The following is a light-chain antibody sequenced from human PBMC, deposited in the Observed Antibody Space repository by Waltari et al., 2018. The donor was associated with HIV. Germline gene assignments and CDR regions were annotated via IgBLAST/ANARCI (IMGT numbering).Light chain of an antibody. CDR3: QTWDTGIRV. V-gene: IGLV4-69*02. CDR2: LKSDGSH. CDR1: SGHSRYA. Sequence: QVVLTQSPSASASLGASVKLTCTLSSGHSRYAIPWHPQQPEKGPRYLMKLKSDGSHTKGDGIPDRFSGSSSGAERYLTISSLQSEDEADYYCQTWDTGIRVFGFGTKVTVL. J-gene: IGLJ1*01.